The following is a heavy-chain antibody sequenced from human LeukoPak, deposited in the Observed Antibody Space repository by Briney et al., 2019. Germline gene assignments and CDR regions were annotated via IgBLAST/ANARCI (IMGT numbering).Heavy chain of an antibody. CDR1: GFTFSSYS. D-gene: IGHD6-19*01. CDR2: ISSSSSYI. CDR3: ARGPTSSGWYGGGY. V-gene: IGHV3-21*01. J-gene: IGHJ4*02. Sequence: GGSLILSCAASGFTFSSYSMNWVRQAPGKGLEWVSSISSSSSYIYYADSVKGRFTISRDNAKNSLYLQMNSLRAEDTAVYYCARGPTSSGWYGGGYWGQGTLVTVSS.